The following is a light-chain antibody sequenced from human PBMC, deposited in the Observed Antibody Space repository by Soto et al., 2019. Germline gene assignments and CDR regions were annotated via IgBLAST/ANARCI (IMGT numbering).Light chain of an antibody. Sequence: TQSPSTLSASVGDRVSITCRASQRVAGSLAWYQHKPGQPPRLLIYDASTRAAGIPARFSGSGSGTDFTLTVSSLEPEDFAVYYCQQRSTRITFGQGTRLESK. V-gene: IGKV3-11*01. CDR3: QQRSTRIT. CDR2: DAS. CDR1: QRVAGS. J-gene: IGKJ5*01.